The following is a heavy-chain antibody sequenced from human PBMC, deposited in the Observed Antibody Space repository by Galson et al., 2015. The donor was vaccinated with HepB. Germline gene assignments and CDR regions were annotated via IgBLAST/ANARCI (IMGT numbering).Heavy chain of an antibody. Sequence: ETLSLTCGVFGGSFSGYYWSWIRQAPGKGLEWIGEINHSGSTNYNPSLKSRLTISVDTSKNQFSLELSSVTAADTAVYYCARGRRDIVVVVVATPGWFDPWGQGTLVTVSS. CDR1: GGSFSGYY. D-gene: IGHD2-15*01. J-gene: IGHJ5*02. CDR2: INHSGST. CDR3: ARGRRDIVVVVVATPGWFDP. V-gene: IGHV4-34*01.